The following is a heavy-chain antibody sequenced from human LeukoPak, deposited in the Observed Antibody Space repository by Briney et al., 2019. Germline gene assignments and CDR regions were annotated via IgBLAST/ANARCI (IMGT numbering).Heavy chain of an antibody. CDR2: ISYDGSNK. Sequence: QSGGSLRLSCAASGFTFSSYAMHWVRQAPGKGLEWVAVISYDGSNKYYADSVKGRFTISRDNSKNTLYLQMNSLRAEDTAVYYCARDSSSSVWGQGTMVTVSS. J-gene: IGHJ3*01. V-gene: IGHV3-30*01. CDR3: ARDSSSSV. CDR1: GFTFSSYA. D-gene: IGHD6-6*01.